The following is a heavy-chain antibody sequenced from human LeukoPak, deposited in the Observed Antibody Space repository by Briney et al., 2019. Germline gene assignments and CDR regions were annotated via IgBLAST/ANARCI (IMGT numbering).Heavy chain of an antibody. D-gene: IGHD3-22*01. Sequence: SETLSLTCTVSGGSISSGSYYWSWIRQPAGKGLEWIGRIYTSGSTNYNPSLKSRVTISVDTSKNQFSLKLSSVTAADTAVYYCARVGDSGGYYAFDIWGQGTMVTVSS. CDR2: IYTSGST. V-gene: IGHV4-61*02. J-gene: IGHJ3*02. CDR3: ARVGDSGGYYAFDI. CDR1: GGSISSGSYY.